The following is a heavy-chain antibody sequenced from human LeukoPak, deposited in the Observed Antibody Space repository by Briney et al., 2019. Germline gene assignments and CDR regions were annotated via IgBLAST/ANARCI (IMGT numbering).Heavy chain of an antibody. J-gene: IGHJ5*02. CDR3: AKDLFCIAAAGWFDP. V-gene: IGHV3-23*01. CDR2: ISGSGGST. D-gene: IGHD6-13*01. CDR1: GFTFSSYD. Sequence: AGTLRLSCAASGFTFSSYDMNWIRQAPGQGLEWVSAISGSGGSTYYADSVKGRFTISRDNSKNTLYLQMSSVRAEDTAVYYCAKDLFCIAAAGWFDPWGQGTLVTVSS.